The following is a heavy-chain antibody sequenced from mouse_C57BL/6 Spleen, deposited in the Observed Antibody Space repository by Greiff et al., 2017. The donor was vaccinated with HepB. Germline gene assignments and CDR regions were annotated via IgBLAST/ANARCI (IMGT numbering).Heavy chain of an antibody. CDR1: GYTFTSYW. CDR2: IYPGSGST. CDR3: ARGFYYYGSHPYYFDY. V-gene: IGHV1-55*01. D-gene: IGHD1-1*01. Sequence: QVQLQQPGAELVKPGASVKMSCKASGYTFTSYWITWVKQRPGQGLEWIGDIYPGSGSTNYNEKFKSKATLTVDTSSSTAYMQLSSLTSEDSAVYYCARGFYYYGSHPYYFDYWGQGTTLTVSS. J-gene: IGHJ2*01.